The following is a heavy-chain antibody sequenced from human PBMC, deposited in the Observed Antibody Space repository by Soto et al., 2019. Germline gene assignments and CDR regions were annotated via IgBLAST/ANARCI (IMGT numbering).Heavy chain of an antibody. CDR1: GFTFSSYG. J-gene: IGHJ6*02. CDR2: ISYDGSNK. D-gene: IGHD5-12*01. Sequence: PGGSLRLSCAASGFTFSSYGMHWVRQAPGKGLEWVAVISYDGSNKYYADSVKGRFTISRDNSKNTLYLQMNSLRAEDTAVYYCAKDVEMATAAYCYGMDVWGQGTTVTV. CDR3: AKDVEMATAAYCYGMDV. V-gene: IGHV3-30*18.